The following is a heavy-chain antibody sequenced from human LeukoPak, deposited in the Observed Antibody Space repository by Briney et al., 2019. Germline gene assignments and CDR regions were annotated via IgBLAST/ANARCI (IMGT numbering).Heavy chain of an antibody. Sequence: SETLSLTCTVSGVSISNSGSYYWGWIRQPPGKGLEWIGSIYYKGSTYYNPSLKSRVTISVDTSKNQSSLKLSSVTAADTAVYYCARGLDYDSSGYYHEKSFDYWGQGTLVTVSS. J-gene: IGHJ4*02. CDR3: ARGLDYDSSGYYHEKSFDY. D-gene: IGHD3-22*01. CDR2: IYYKGST. CDR1: GVSISNSGSYY. V-gene: IGHV4-39*07.